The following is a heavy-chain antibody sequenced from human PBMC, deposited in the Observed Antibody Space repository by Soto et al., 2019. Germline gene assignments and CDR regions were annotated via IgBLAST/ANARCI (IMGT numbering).Heavy chain of an antibody. CDR1: GYTFTGYY. D-gene: IGHD7-27*01. Sequence: ASVKVSCKASGYTFTGYYMHWVRQAPGQGLEWMGWINPNSGGTNYAQKFQGWVTMTRDTSISTAYMELSRLRSDDTAVYYCAMGTFSGSYYYYGMDVWGQGTTVTVSS. V-gene: IGHV1-2*04. J-gene: IGHJ6*02. CDR2: INPNSGGT. CDR3: AMGTFSGSYYYYGMDV.